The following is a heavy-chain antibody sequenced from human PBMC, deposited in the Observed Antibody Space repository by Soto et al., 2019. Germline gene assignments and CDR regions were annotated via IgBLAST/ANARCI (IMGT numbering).Heavy chain of an antibody. CDR3: GQTTGWPGFDF. V-gene: IGHV3-53*01. CDR2: IYGGGTT. Sequence: EVQLVESGGGLIQPGGSLRLSCAASGFTVSSKYMTWVRQAPGKGLEWVSVIYGGGTTYYADSVKGRFTISRDNSKNTVDLQVNSLRAGDTAGDDCGQTTGWPGFDFWGQGTLVTVSS. D-gene: IGHD6-19*01. CDR1: GFTVSSKY. J-gene: IGHJ4*02.